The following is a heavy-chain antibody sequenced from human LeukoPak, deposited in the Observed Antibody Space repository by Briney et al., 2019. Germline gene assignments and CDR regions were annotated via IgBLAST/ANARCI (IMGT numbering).Heavy chain of an antibody. CDR1: GFTFSSYS. V-gene: IGHV3-21*01. J-gene: IGHJ3*02. D-gene: IGHD1-26*01. Sequence: SGGSLRLSCAASGFTFSSYSMNWVRQAPGKGLEWVSSISSSSSYIYYADSVKGRFTISRDNAKNSLYLQMNSPRAEDTAVYYCARRRVLGAKVFDIWGQGTMVTVSS. CDR3: ARRRVLGAKVFDI. CDR2: ISSSSSYI.